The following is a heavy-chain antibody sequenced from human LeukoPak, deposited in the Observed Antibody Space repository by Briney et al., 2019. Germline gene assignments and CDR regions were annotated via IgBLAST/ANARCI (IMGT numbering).Heavy chain of an antibody. V-gene: IGHV3-23*01. J-gene: IGHJ4*02. D-gene: IGHD5-24*01. CDR2: ISGSGGST. Sequence: GGPLRLSCAASGFTFSSYAMSWVRQAPGKGLEWVSAISGSGGSTYYADSVKGRFTISRDDSKNTLYLQMNSLRAEDTAVYYCATLPGDGYDWGQGTLVTVSS. CDR3: ATLPGDGYD. CDR1: GFTFSSYA.